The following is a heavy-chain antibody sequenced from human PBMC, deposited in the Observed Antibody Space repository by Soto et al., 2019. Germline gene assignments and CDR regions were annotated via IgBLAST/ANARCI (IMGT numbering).Heavy chain of an antibody. J-gene: IGHJ4*02. Sequence: QVQLVQSGAEVKKPGSSVKVSCKASGGTFSSYAISWVRQAPGQGLEWMGGIIPIFGTANYAQKFQGRVTITADEATSTAYMELSSLRSDDTAVYYCARYTYYDSSGYYYSHFDYWGQGTLVTVSS. CDR1: GGTFSSYA. V-gene: IGHV1-69*01. CDR2: IIPIFGTA. D-gene: IGHD3-22*01. CDR3: ARYTYYDSSGYYYSHFDY.